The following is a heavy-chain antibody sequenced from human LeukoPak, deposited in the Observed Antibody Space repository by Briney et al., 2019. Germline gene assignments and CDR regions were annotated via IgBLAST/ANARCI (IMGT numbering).Heavy chain of an antibody. CDR3: ARELTTVTEDYYYYYYMDV. D-gene: IGHD4-17*01. Sequence: SETLSLTCTVFGGSISSGGYYWSWIRQHPGKGLEWIGYIYYSGSTYYNLSLKSRVTISVDTSKNQFSLKLRSVTAADTAVYYCARELTTVTEDYYYYYYMDVWGKGTTVTVSS. J-gene: IGHJ6*03. CDR2: IYYSGST. V-gene: IGHV4-31*03. CDR1: GGSISSGGYY.